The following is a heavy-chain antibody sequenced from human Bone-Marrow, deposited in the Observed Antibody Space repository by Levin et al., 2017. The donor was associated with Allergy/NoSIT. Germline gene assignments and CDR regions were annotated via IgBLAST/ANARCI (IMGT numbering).Heavy chain of an antibody. CDR3: ARDPQARTTVTTSSGYWYFDL. V-gene: IGHV3-21*01. Sequence: GESLKISCAASGFTFSSYSMNWVRQAPGKGLEWVSSISSSSSYIYYADSVKGRFTISRDNAKNSLYLQMNSLRAEDTAVYYCARDPQARTTVTTSSGYWYFDLWGRGTLVTVSS. CDR1: GFTFSSYS. J-gene: IGHJ2*01. CDR2: ISSSSSYI. D-gene: IGHD4-17*01.